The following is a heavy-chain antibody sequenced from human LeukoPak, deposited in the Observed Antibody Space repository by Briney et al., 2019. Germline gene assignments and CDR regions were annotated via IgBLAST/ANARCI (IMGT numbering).Heavy chain of an antibody. D-gene: IGHD3-22*01. V-gene: IGHV1-2*02. Sequence: GASVKVSCKAPGYTFTDYYVHWVRQAPGQGLEWMGWINPSNGVTNYAQKFQGRVTMTRDTSISTAYMELSRLRSDDTAVYYCARDRAYYDASGYYLGYWGQGTLVTVSS. J-gene: IGHJ4*02. CDR3: ARDRAYYDASGYYLGY. CDR2: INPSNGVT. CDR1: GYTFTDYY.